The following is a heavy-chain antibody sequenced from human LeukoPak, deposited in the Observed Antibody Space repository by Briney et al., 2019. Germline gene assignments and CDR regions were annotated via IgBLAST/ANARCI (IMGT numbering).Heavy chain of an antibody. J-gene: IGHJ2*01. V-gene: IGHV3-74*01. D-gene: IGHD2-2*02. Sequence: PGGSLRLSCAASGFTFGSYWMNWVRQVPGMGLMWVSRLDVDGSSTTYADSVKGRFTISRDNARNTLHLQMSSLGAEDTAVYYCARGAPIDLWGRGTLVTVSS. CDR2: LDVDGSST. CDR3: ARGAPIDL. CDR1: GFTFGSYW.